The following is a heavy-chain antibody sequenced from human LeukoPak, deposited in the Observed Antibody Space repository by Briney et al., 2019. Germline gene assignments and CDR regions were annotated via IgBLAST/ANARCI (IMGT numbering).Heavy chain of an antibody. J-gene: IGHJ3*02. V-gene: IGHV4-39*01. CDR3: ARLTALAGHRGAFDI. Sequence: SETLSLTCNVSGGPIGGHTFYWDWIRQPPGKGLEWIATIYYNGNTFYNPSLKSRVAISIDMSKSQFSLHLSSVTAADTAIYYCARLTALAGHRGAFDIWGPGTMVTVSS. CDR2: IYYNGNT. D-gene: IGHD6-19*01. CDR1: GGPIGGHTFY.